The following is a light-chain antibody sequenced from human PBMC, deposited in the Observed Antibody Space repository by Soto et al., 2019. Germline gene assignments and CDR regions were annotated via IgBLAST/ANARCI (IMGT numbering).Light chain of an antibody. J-gene: IGLJ1*01. Sequence: QSALTQPPSASGTPGQRVTISCSGSSSNIGSNAVNWYQQFPGTAPKLLIYTDNQRPSGVPDRFSGSKSGTSASLAISGLQSEDEADYFCAAWDGSLNAYVFGTGTKLTVL. V-gene: IGLV1-44*01. CDR2: TDN. CDR1: SSNIGSNA. CDR3: AAWDGSLNAYV.